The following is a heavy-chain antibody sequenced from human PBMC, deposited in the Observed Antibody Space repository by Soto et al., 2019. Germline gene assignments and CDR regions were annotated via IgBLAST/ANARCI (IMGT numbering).Heavy chain of an antibody. CDR3: ARDVSYSMDV. Sequence: VGSLRLSCEVSGFTISSHWMHWVRQAPGKGLVWVSYINSDGTTTTHADSVKGRFTISRDNAKNTLYLQMNSLRAEDTAVYYCARDVSYSMDVWGQGTTVTVSS. J-gene: IGHJ6*02. CDR1: GFTISSHW. V-gene: IGHV3-74*01. CDR2: INSDGTTT.